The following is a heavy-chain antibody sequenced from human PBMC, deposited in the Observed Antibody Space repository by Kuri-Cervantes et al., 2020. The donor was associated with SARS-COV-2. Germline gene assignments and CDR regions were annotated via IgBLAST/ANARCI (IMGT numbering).Heavy chain of an antibody. CDR2: IYSGGST. D-gene: IGHD1-26*01. V-gene: IGHV3-53*01. CDR1: GFTVSSNY. J-gene: IGHJ4*02. Sequence: ETLSLTCAASGFTVSSNYMSWVRQAPGKGLEWVSVIYSGGSTYYADSVKGRFTISRDNAKNSLYLQMNSLRDEDTAVYYCARDSGSHPHWGQGTLVTVSS. CDR3: ARDSGSHPH.